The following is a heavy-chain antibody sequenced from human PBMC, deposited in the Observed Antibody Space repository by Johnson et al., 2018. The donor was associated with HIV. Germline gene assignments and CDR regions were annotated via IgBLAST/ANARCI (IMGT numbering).Heavy chain of an antibody. CDR2: ISWNSGSI. V-gene: IGHV3-20*04. CDR1: GFTFDDYG. Sequence: VQLVESGGGVVRPGGSLRLSCAASGFTFDDYGMSWVRQAPGKGLEWVSGISWNSGSIGYADSVKGRSTISRDNAKNTLYLQVNSLRAEDTAVYYCARGFHSAFDIWGQGTMVTVSS. J-gene: IGHJ3*02. CDR3: ARGFHSAFDI. D-gene: IGHD2/OR15-2a*01.